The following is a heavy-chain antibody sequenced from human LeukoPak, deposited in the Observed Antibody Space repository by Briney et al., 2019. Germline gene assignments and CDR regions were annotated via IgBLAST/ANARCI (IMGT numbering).Heavy chain of an antibody. D-gene: IGHD3-22*01. CDR3: ARDLYYYDSSGYYYENWFDP. V-gene: IGHV4-4*08. J-gene: IGHJ5*02. CDR2: IYTSGST. CDR1: GGSISSYY. Sequence: SETLSLTCTVSGGSISSYYWSWIRQPPGKGLEWIGRIYTSGSTNYNPSLKSRVTISVDTSKNQFSLKLSSVTAADTAVYYCARDLYYYDSSGYYYENWFDPWGQGTLVTVSS.